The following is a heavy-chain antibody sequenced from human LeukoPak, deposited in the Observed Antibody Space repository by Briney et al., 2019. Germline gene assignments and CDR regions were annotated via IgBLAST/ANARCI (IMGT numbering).Heavy chain of an antibody. V-gene: IGHV3-11*01. CDR3: ASGGDYAGIAALFRH. J-gene: IGHJ4*02. CDR2: ISVRGITI. Sequence: PGGSLRLSCAASGFNFSAYYMSWIRQSPGKGLEWVSYISVRGITINYADSVKGRFSIFRDDVKGSLFLQMNSLKTEDTAVYYCASGGDYAGIAALFRHWGQGSLVTVSS. CDR1: GFNFSAYY. D-gene: IGHD4-17*01.